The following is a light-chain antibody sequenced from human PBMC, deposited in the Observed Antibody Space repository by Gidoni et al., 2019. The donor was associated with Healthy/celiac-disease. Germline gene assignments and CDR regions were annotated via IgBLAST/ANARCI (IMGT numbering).Light chain of an antibody. CDR2: KAS. Sequence: DIQMTPSPSTLSASVGDRVTITCRASQSFSSWLAWYQQKPGKAPKLLIYKASSLESGVPSRFSGSGSGTEFTLTISSRQPDDFATYYCQQYNSYSRTFGQGTKVEIK. V-gene: IGKV1-5*03. CDR3: QQYNSYSRT. J-gene: IGKJ1*01. CDR1: QSFSSW.